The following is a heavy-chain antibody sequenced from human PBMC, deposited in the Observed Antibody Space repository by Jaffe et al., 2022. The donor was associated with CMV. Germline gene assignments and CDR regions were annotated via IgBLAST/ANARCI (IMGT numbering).Heavy chain of an antibody. CDR2: INPNSGGT. CDR1: GYTFTGYY. D-gene: IGHD2-15*01. CDR3: ARGPNLIVVVVAAYYYYGMDV. Sequence: QVQLVQSGAEVKKPGASVKVSCKASGYTFTGYYMHWVRQAPGQGLEWMGWINPNSGGTNYAQKFQGRVTMTRDTSISTAYMELSRLRSDDTAVYYCARGPNLIVVVVAAYYYYGMDVWGQGTTVTVSS. J-gene: IGHJ6*02. V-gene: IGHV1-2*02.